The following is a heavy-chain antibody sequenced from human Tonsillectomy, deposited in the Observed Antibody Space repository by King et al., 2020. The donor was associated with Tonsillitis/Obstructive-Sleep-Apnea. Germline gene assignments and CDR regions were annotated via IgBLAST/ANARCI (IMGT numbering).Heavy chain of an antibody. CDR1: GGSLSGYY. Sequence: VQLQQWGAGLLKPSGTLSLTCAVYGGSLSGYYWSWIRQPPGKGLEWIGGTTHSGSTNYNPYLKSRVTISVDTSKNQFSLRLTSLTAADTAIYYCARMVPAWSNSLDIWGQGTMVTVSS. V-gene: IGHV4-34*01. D-gene: IGHD3-10*01. CDR3: ARMVPAWSNSLDI. J-gene: IGHJ3*02. CDR2: TTHSGST.